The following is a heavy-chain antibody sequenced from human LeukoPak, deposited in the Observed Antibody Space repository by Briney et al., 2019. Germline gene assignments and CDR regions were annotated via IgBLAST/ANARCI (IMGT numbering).Heavy chain of an antibody. Sequence: GGSLRLSCAASGFTFSSHAMSWVRQAPGKGLAWVSAISGSGGSPYYADSVKGRFTVSRDNSNNTLYLQMNNLRAEDTAVYYCAKDHVVVVAATPAGGAFDIWGQGTMVTVSS. CDR3: AKDHVVVVAATPAGGAFDI. J-gene: IGHJ3*02. CDR1: GFTFSSHA. V-gene: IGHV3-23*01. CDR2: ISGSGGSP. D-gene: IGHD2-15*01.